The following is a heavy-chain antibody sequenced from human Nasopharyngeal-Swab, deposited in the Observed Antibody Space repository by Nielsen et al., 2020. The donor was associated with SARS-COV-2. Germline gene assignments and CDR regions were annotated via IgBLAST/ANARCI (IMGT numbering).Heavy chain of an antibody. CDR2: ISSSSSYI. D-gene: IGHD3-3*01. J-gene: IGHJ6*02. Sequence: GESLKISCAASGFTFNKYNFNWVRQAPGKGLEWVSSISSSSSYIYYADSVKGRFTISRDNAKNSLYLQMNSLRAEDTAVYYCARDGSDYDFWSAYFMDVWGQGTTVTVSS. CDR1: GFTFNKYN. V-gene: IGHV3-21*01. CDR3: ARDGSDYDFWSAYFMDV.